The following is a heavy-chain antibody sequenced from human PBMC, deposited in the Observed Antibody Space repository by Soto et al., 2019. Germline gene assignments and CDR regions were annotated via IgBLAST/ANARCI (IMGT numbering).Heavy chain of an antibody. D-gene: IGHD3-16*01. CDR3: TKDNFGADDS. V-gene: IGHV3-74*01. CDR2: VNGDGSVT. Sequence: EVYLVESGGGLVQPGGSLRLSCAASGFSFSYYWMHWVRQAPGKGLMWVSRVNGDGSVTNYADSVKGRFTISRDNARNTLYLQMNSLRVEDTAVYFCTKDNFGADDSWGQGNLVSVSS. J-gene: IGHJ5*01. CDR1: GFSFSYYW.